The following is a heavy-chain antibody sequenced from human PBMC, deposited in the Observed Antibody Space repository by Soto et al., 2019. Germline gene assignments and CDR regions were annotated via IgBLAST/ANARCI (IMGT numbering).Heavy chain of an antibody. Sequence: GESLKIPCKGSGYSFTSYWISWVRQMPGKGLEWMGRIDPSDSYTNYSPSFQGHVTISADKSISTAYLQWSSLKASDTAMYYCARARYYYDSSGYQYYYYGMDVWGQGTTVTVSS. D-gene: IGHD3-22*01. CDR3: ARARYYYDSSGYQYYYYGMDV. J-gene: IGHJ6*02. CDR2: IDPSDSYT. V-gene: IGHV5-10-1*01. CDR1: GYSFTSYW.